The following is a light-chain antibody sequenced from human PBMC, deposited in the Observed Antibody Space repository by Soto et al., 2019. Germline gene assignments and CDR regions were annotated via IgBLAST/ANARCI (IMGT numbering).Light chain of an antibody. CDR1: QSVSSSY. V-gene: IGKV3D-20*02. J-gene: IGKJ4*02. Sequence: EIALTQSPGTRSLSPGERATLSCMVSQSVSSSYLAWYQQKPGQAPRLLIFGASSRATGMPARFSGSGAGTDFTLTISSLEPEDFAVYFCQQRSSLPLTFGGGTKVDIK. CDR2: GAS. CDR3: QQRSSLPLT.